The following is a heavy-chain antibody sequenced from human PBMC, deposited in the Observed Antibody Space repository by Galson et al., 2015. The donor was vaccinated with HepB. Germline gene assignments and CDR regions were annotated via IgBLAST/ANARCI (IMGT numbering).Heavy chain of an antibody. J-gene: IGHJ4*02. Sequence: SLRLSCAASGFTFSSYAMHWVRQAPGKGLEWVAVTSYDGSNKYYADSVKGRFTISRDNSKNTLSLQMNSLRGEDTAVYYCVRDQYSSGWYRLDHWGQGTLVTVSS. CDR3: VRDQYSSGWYRLDH. CDR1: GFTFSSYA. D-gene: IGHD6-19*01. CDR2: TSYDGSNK. V-gene: IGHV3-30*04.